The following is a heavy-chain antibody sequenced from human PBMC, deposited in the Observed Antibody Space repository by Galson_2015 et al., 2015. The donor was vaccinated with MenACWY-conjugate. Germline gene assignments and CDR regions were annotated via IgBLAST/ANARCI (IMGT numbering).Heavy chain of an antibody. CDR3: DRLGGNYRTTSHFDY. CDR1: GFTFSTYW. V-gene: IGHV3-74*01. J-gene: IGHJ4*02. D-gene: IGHD1-26*01. Sequence: SLRLSCAASGFTFSTYWMHWVRQAPGKGLVWVSRINSDGRSTSYADSVKGRFTISRGNAKNTLYLQMNSLRAEDTAVYYCDRLGGNYRTTSHFDYWGQGTLVTVSS. CDR2: INSDGRST.